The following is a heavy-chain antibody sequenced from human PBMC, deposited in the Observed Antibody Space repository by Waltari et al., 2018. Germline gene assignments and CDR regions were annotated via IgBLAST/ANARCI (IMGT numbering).Heavy chain of an antibody. Sequence: QVQLQESGPGLVKPSQTLSLTCTVSGGPISRVSYYWSWFRQPAGKGLEWIGRINTSGTTHYNPSLQSRVTISVDTSKNQFSLKLSSVTAADTAVYYCARLALPAKTGAFDPWGQGTLVTVSS. CDR1: GGPISRVSYY. D-gene: IGHD2-2*01. J-gene: IGHJ5*02. CDR2: INTSGTT. CDR3: ARLALPAKTGAFDP. V-gene: IGHV4-61*02.